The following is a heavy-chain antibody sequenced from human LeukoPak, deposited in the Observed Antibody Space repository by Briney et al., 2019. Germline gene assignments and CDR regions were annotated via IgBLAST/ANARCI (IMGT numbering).Heavy chain of an antibody. V-gene: IGHV1-69*13. CDR2: IIPIFGTA. D-gene: IGHD1-26*01. CDR3: ARTSIVGASPRGDYFDY. Sequence: SVKVSCKASGGTFSSYAISWVRQAPGQGLEWMGGIIPIFGTANYAQKFQGRVTITADESTSTAYMELSSLRSEDTAVYYCARTSIVGASPRGDYFDYWGQGTLVTVSS. CDR1: GGTFSSYA. J-gene: IGHJ4*02.